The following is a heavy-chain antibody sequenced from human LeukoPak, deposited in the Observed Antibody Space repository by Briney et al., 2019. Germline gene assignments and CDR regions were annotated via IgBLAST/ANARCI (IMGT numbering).Heavy chain of an antibody. J-gene: IGHJ3*01. D-gene: IGHD1-1*01. CDR3: ARYNWNGGRAFDV. CDR2: TYYRSKWNN. CDR1: GDSVSTSSVA. Sequence: SQTLSLTCAISGDSVSTSSVAWNWIRQSPSRSLEWLGRTYYRSKWNNDYAVSVKSRISINPDTSKNQFSLQLNSVTPEDTAVYYCARYNWNGGRAFDVWGQGTTVTVSS. V-gene: IGHV6-1*01.